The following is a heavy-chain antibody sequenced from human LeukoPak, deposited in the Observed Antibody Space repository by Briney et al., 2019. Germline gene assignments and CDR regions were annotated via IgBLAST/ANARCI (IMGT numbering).Heavy chain of an antibody. CDR1: RFTFSSYG. CDR3: AKDPPHYFYDNSGYD. CDR2: IRFDGTNK. J-gene: IGHJ4*02. V-gene: IGHV3-30*02. Sequence: GGSLRLSCAASRFTFSSYGMHWVRQAPGKGLEWVSFIRFDGTNKYYADSVKGRFTISRDNSKNTLYLQMNSLRAEDTAVYYCAKDPPHYFYDNSGYDWGQGTLVTVSS. D-gene: IGHD3-22*01.